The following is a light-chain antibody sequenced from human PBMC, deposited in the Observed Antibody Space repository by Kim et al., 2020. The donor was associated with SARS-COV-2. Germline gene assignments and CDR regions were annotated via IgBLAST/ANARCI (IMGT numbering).Light chain of an antibody. CDR2: GAS. CDR3: QQYTNWPPT. CDR1: QTVSSN. V-gene: IGKV3-15*01. J-gene: IGKJ1*01. Sequence: ETVMTQSPGILSMSPGERATLSCRASQTVSSNLAWYQQKPGQAPRLLIYGASTRATDIPGRISGSGSGTEFTLTISSLQSEDFAVYYCQQYTNWPPTFGQGTKVDSK.